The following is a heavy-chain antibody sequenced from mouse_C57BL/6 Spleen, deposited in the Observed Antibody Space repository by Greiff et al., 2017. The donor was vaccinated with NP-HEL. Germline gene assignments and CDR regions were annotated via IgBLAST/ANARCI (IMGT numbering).Heavy chain of an antibody. CDR1: GFTFTASY. CDR2: IRNKANGYTT. D-gene: IGHD1-1*01. J-gene: IGHJ4*01. CDR3: AKSRGSYSPSAMDY. Sequence: EVKLMESGGGLVQPGGSLRLSCAASGFTFTASYMSWVRQPPGKALEWLGFIRNKANGYTTEYSASVKGRFPISRDNSQSILYLQMNALRAQDSATYYCAKSRGSYSPSAMDYWGQGTSVTVSS. V-gene: IGHV7-3*01.